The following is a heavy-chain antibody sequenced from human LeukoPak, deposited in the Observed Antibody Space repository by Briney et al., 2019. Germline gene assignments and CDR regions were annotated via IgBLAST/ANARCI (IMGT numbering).Heavy chain of an antibody. CDR1: GFTFSSYW. J-gene: IGHJ6*02. CDR2: INSDGSST. V-gene: IGHV3-74*01. CDR3: ARDGYCSSTSCYDYYYGMDV. Sequence: PGGSLRLFCAASGFTFSSYWMHWVRQAPGKGLVWVSRINSDGSSTSYADSVKGRFTISRDNAKNTLYLQMNSLRAEDTAVYYCARDGYCSSTSCYDYYYGMDVWGQGTTVTVSS. D-gene: IGHD2-2*03.